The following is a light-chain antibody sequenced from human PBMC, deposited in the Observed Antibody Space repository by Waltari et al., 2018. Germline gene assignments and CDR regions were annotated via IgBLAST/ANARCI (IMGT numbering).Light chain of an antibody. CDR2: EGS. J-gene: IGLJ2*01. Sequence: QSALTQPDSVSGSPGQSITISCPGTSSDVGSNDLVSWYQQHPGKDPKLMIHEGSKRPSGVSNRFSGSKSGNTASLTISGLQAEDEADYYCCSYAGSSTSVFGGGTKLTVL. CDR1: SSDVGSNDL. CDR3: CSYAGSSTSV. V-gene: IGLV2-23*01.